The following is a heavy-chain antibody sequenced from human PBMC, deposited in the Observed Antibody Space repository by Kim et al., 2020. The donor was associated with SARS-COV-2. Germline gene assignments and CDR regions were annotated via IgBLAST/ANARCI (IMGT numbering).Heavy chain of an antibody. CDR2: ISSSSSTI. J-gene: IGHJ4*02. D-gene: IGHD3-22*01. CDR1: GFTFSSYS. V-gene: IGHV3-48*04. CDR3: ARFSYYYDSSGYSPYYFDY. Sequence: GGSLRLSCAASGFTFSSYSMNWVRQAPGKGLEWVSYISSSSSTIYYADSVKGRFTIPRDNAKNSLYLQMNSLRAEDTAVYYCARFSYYYDSSGYSPYYFDYWGQGTLVTVSS.